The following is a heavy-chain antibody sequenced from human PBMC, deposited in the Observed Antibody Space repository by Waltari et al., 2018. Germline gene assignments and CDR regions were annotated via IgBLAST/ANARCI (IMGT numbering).Heavy chain of an antibody. V-gene: IGHV4-38-2*01. Sequence: QVQLQESGPGLVKPSETLSLTCAVSGYSLSSGYSWGWIRQPPGKGLAWIGSIYHSGSTYYNPSLKSRVTISVDTSKNQFSLKLSSVTAADTAVYYCARLPHCSGGSCYIRGGYWGQGTLVTVSS. D-gene: IGHD2-15*01. CDR2: IYHSGST. CDR1: GYSLSSGYS. J-gene: IGHJ4*02. CDR3: ARLPHCSGGSCYIRGGY.